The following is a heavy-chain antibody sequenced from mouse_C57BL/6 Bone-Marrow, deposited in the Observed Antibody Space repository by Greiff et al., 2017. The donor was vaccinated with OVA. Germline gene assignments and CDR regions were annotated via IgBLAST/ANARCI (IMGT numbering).Heavy chain of an antibody. CDR2: IRSKSNNYAT. D-gene: IGHD1-1*01. CDR3: VRPLYYGSSYYAMDY. Sequence: EVKVVESGGGLVQPKGSLKLSCAASGFSFNTYAMNWVRQAPGKGLEWVARIRSKSNNYATYYADSVKDRFTISRDDSESMLYLQMNNLKTEDTAMYYCVRPLYYGSSYYAMDYWGQGTSVTVSS. CDR1: GFSFNTYA. J-gene: IGHJ4*01. V-gene: IGHV10-1*01.